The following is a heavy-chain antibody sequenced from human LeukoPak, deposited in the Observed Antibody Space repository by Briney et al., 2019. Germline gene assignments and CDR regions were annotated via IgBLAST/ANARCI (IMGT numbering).Heavy chain of an antibody. J-gene: IGHJ4*02. V-gene: IGHV3-30*04. D-gene: IGHD3-16*01. CDR2: ISDDGKSK. Sequence: PGRSLRLSCAASGLTFSDYPMHWVRQAPGKGLEWLALISDDGKSKIYIDSVRGRFTVSRDNSKNTLCLQMNSPRPEDTAVYYCTRTGVSRREPNWGFDYWGQGTLVTVSS. CDR3: TRTGVSRREPNWGFDY. CDR1: GLTFSDYP.